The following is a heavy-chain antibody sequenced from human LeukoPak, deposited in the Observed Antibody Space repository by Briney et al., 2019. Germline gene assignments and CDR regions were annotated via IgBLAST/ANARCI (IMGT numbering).Heavy chain of an antibody. V-gene: IGHV4-34*01. CDR1: GGSFSGYY. J-gene: IGHJ4*02. CDR2: INHSGST. CDR3: ARGRGKWIQLWLS. D-gene: IGHD5-18*01. Sequence: SETLSLTCAVYGGSFSGYYWSWIRQPPGKGLEWIGEINHSGSTNYNPSLKSRVTISLDTSKNQFSLKLSSVTAADTAVYYCARGRGKWIQLWLSWGQGTLVTVSS.